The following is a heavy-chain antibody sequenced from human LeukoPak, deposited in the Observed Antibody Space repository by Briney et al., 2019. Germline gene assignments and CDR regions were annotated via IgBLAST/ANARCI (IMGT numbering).Heavy chain of an antibody. CDR2: ISGSSMYT. V-gene: IGHV3-53*01. CDR1: GFTVRSNY. J-gene: IGHJ4*02. D-gene: IGHD4-11*01. CDR3: GKDSRPSVTTFRSRWTDY. Sequence: GGALRLPCAASGFTVRSNYLSWVRQAPGKGLEWISVISGSSMYTYYADSGKGRFTVPRDNSKNTVYLQMSSLRVEDSAIYYCGKDSRPSVTTFRSRWTDYWGQGILVTVSS.